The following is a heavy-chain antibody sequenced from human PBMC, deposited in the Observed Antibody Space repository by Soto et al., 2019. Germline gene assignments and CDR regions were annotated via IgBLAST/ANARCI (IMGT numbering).Heavy chain of an antibody. V-gene: IGHV4-39*01. CDR1: GGSISSSSYY. D-gene: IGHD3-16*02. CDR2: IYYSGST. Sequence: WETLSLTCTVSGGSISSSSYYWGWIRQPPGKGLEWIGSIYYSGSTYYNPSLKSRVTISVDTSKNQFSLKLSSVTAADTAVYYCTISPYDYIWGSYHVDYWGQGTLVTVSS. J-gene: IGHJ4*02. CDR3: TISPYDYIWGSYHVDY.